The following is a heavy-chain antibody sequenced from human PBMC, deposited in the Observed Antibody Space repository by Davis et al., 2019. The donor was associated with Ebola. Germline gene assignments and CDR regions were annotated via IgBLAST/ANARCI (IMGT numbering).Heavy chain of an antibody. D-gene: IGHD3-3*02. V-gene: IGHV5-51*01. Sequence: GESLKISCKDSTSSFNSYWIGWVRQMPGKGLECMGIIYPGDSDTRYNPSFQGQVTISADKSISTAYLQWNSLKASDTAIYYCARQSHHFLSGPRTWFDPWGQGTLVTVSS. CDR2: IYPGDSDT. CDR1: TSSFNSYW. J-gene: IGHJ5*02. CDR3: ARQSHHFLSGPRTWFDP.